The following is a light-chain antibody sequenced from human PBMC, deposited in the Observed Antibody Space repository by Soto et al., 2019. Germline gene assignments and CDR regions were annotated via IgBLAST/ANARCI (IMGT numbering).Light chain of an antibody. CDR2: GAS. CDR1: QSVSSY. V-gene: IGKV3-15*01. Sequence: EIVMTQSPATLSVSPGERATLSCRASQSVSSYLAWYQQKPGQAPRLLIYGASTRATGIPARFSGSGSGTEFTLTISSLQSEDFAVYSCQNYNDSPSITSRQRTRL. CDR3: QNYNDSPSIT. J-gene: IGKJ5*01.